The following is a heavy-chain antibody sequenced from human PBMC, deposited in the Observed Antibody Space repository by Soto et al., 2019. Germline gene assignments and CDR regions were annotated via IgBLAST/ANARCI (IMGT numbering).Heavy chain of an antibody. Sequence: GSLRLSCAASGFTFSSYAMHWVRQAPGKGLEWVAVISYDGSNKYYADSVKGRFTISRDNSKNTLYLQMNSLRAEDTAVYYCARPLWRDDYNWGYFDLWGRCTLVTVSS. CDR1: GFTFSSYA. CDR3: ARPLWRDDYNWGYFDL. CDR2: ISYDGSNK. D-gene: IGHD4-4*01. V-gene: IGHV3-30-3*01. J-gene: IGHJ2*01.